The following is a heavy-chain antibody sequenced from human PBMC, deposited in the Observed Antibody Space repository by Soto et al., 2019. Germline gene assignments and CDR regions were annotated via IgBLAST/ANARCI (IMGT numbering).Heavy chain of an antibody. CDR2: INSDGSST. CDR3: ARNRYPGIAAAGTTLDY. J-gene: IGHJ4*02. CDR1: GFTFSSYW. D-gene: IGHD6-13*01. Sequence: GGSLRLSCAASGFTFSSYWMHWVRQAPGKGLVWVSRINSDGSSTSYADSVKGRFTISKDNSKNTLYLQMNSLRAEDTAVYYCARNRYPGIAAAGTTLDYWGQGTLVTVSS. V-gene: IGHV3-74*01.